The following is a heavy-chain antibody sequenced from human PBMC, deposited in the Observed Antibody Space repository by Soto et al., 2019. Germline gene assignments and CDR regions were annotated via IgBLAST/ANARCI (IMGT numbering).Heavy chain of an antibody. CDR1: GGTFSSYA. V-gene: IGHV1-69*13. CDR2: IIPIFGTA. D-gene: IGHD4-4*01. Sequence: SVKVSCMASGGTFSSYAISWVRQAPAQGLEWMGGIIPIFGTANYAQKFQGRVTITADESTSTAYMELSSLRSEDTAAYYCARDDYSNYRPFDDWGQVTLVTVSS. J-gene: IGHJ4*02. CDR3: ARDDYSNYRPFDD.